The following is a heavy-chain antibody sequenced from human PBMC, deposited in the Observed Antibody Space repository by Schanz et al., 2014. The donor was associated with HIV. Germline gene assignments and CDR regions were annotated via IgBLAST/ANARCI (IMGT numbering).Heavy chain of an antibody. D-gene: IGHD2-21*02. Sequence: QVQLVESGGGVVQPGRSLRLSCAASGFTFSTCGMHWVRQAPGKGLECVAFIWNDGSNKYYADSVKGRFTISRDNAKNSLYLQMNSLRPEDTAVYYCARETRSCGGDCYPLDYWGQGTLVTVSS. V-gene: IGHV3-33*08. J-gene: IGHJ4*02. CDR2: IWNDGSNK. CDR1: GFTFSTCG. CDR3: ARETRSCGGDCYPLDY.